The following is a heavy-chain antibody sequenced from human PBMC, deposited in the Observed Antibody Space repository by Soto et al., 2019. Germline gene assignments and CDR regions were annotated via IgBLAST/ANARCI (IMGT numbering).Heavy chain of an antibody. CDR1: GYTNTRDG. D-gene: IGHD6-19*01. CDR3: ARDGLVPNSSGWYVDYYYGMDV. Sequence: ASVKGSCKASGYTNTRDGSSWVRQEQRQGLEWMGWISAYNGNTNYAQKLQGRVTMTTDTSTSTAYMELRSLRSDDTAVYYCARDGLVPNSSGWYVDYYYGMDVWGQGTTVTVSS. CDR2: ISAYNGNT. J-gene: IGHJ6*02. V-gene: IGHV1-18*01.